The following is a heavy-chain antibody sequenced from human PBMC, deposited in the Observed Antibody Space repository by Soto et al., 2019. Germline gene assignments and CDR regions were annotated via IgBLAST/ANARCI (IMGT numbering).Heavy chain of an antibody. J-gene: IGHJ4*02. CDR2: INAGNGNT. CDR1: GYTFTSYA. V-gene: IGHV1-3*01. CDR3: ARGNATVTTFAFDY. D-gene: IGHD4-17*01. Sequence: QVQLVQSGAEVKKPGASVKVSCKASGYTFTSYAMHWVRQAPGQRLEWMGWINAGNGNTKYSQKFQGRVTITRDTSASTAYMALSSLRSEDTAVYYCARGNATVTTFAFDYWGQGTLVTVSS.